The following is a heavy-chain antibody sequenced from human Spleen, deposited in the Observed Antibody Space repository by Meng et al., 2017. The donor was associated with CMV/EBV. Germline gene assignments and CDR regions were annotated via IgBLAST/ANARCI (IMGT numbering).Heavy chain of an antibody. J-gene: IGHJ6*02. Sequence: SVKVSCKASGYTFTSYYMHWVRQAPGQGLEWMGIINPSGGSTSYAQMFQGRVTMTRDTSTSTVYMELSSLRSEDTAVYYCARDRYYGSGSYYRDYYYGMDVWGQGTTVTVSS. D-gene: IGHD3-10*01. CDR2: INPSGGST. CDR1: GYTFTSYY. V-gene: IGHV1-46*01. CDR3: ARDRYYGSGSYYRDYYYGMDV.